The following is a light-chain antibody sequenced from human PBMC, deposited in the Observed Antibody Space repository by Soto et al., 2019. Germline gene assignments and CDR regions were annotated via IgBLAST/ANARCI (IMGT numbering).Light chain of an antibody. V-gene: IGLV2-14*01. CDR2: EVS. CDR3: RSYTTRRPQV. Sequence: QSALTQPASVSGSPGQSITISCTGTSSDVGYYNYISWYQHHPGKAPKLMIYEVSNRPSGVSNRFSGSKSGNTASLTISGLQAEDEADYYCRSYTTRRPQVFRGGTQVTVL. J-gene: IGLJ3*02. CDR1: SSDVGYYNY.